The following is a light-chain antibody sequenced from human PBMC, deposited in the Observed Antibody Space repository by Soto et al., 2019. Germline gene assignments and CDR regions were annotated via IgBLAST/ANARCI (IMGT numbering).Light chain of an antibody. Sequence: DIQMTQSPSTLSASVGDRVTITCRASQSISSWLAWYQQKPGKAPKLLIYDVSSLESGVPLRFSGSGSGTEFTLTISSLQSDDFAIYYCQHYNSYSWTFGQGTQVEIK. CDR3: QHYNSYSWT. V-gene: IGKV1-5*01. CDR1: QSISSW. J-gene: IGKJ1*01. CDR2: DVS.